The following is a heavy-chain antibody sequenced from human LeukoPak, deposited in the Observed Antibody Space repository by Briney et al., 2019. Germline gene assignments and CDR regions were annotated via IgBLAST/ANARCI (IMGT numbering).Heavy chain of an antibody. CDR3: AGHHPRNTVDF. V-gene: IGHV4-59*08. CDR2: ISDIGSI. Sequence: SETLSLTCTVSGGSISSYYWSWIRQPPGKGLEWIAYISDIGSINYNPSLKSRVTISLDTSKNQFSLKLNSVTAADTAVYYCAGHHPRNTVDFWGQGTLVTVSS. J-gene: IGHJ4*02. CDR1: GGSISSYY. D-gene: IGHD2/OR15-2a*01.